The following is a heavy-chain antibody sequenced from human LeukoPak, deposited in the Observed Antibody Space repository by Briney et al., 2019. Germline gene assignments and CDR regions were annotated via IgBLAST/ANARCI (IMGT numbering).Heavy chain of an antibody. Sequence: PGGSLKLSCAASGFTFSGSAIHWVRQASGKGLEWVGRIRSKANSYATAYAASVKGRFTISRDDLKNTAYLQMNSLKTEDTAVCYCTLILAIASDTDHWGQGTLVTVSS. D-gene: IGHD2-21*01. CDR3: TLILAIASDTDH. V-gene: IGHV3-73*01. CDR2: IRSKANSYAT. J-gene: IGHJ4*02. CDR1: GFTFSGSA.